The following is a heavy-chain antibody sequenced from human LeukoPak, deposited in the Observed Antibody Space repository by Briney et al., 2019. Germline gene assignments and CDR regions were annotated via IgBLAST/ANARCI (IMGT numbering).Heavy chain of an antibody. CDR3: AKDAFASSWYGVSYYYYYMDV. J-gene: IGHJ6*03. CDR2: ISWDGGST. D-gene: IGHD6-13*01. V-gene: IGHV3-43D*03. CDR1: GFTFDDYA. Sequence: GGSLRLSCAASGFTFDDYAMHWVRQAPGKGLEWVSLISWDGGSTYYADSVKGRFTISRDNSKNSLYLQMNSLRAEDTALYYCAKDAFASSWYGVSYYYYYMDVWGKGTTVTISS.